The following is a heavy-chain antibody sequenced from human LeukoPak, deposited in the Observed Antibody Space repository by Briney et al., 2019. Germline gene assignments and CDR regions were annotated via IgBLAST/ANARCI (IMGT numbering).Heavy chain of an antibody. CDR3: ARDSRYGGNFDY. D-gene: IGHD4-23*01. CDR2: IYHSGST. Sequence: PSETLSLTCAVSGGSISSGGYSWSWIRQPPGKGLEWIGYIYHSGSTYYNPSLKSRVTISVDRSKNQFSLKLSSVTAADTAVYYCARDSRYGGNFDYWGQGTLVTVSS. CDR1: GGSISSGGYS. J-gene: IGHJ4*02. V-gene: IGHV4-30-2*01.